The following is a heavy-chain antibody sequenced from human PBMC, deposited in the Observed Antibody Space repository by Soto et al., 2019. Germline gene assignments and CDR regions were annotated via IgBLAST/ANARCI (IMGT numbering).Heavy chain of an antibody. D-gene: IGHD1-26*01. CDR1: SESLSGYY. CDR2: IDGSGNT. J-gene: IGHJ4*02. V-gene: IGHV4-34*01. CDR3: VGARGRLVGFDY. Sequence: QVQLQQWGAGLLKPSETLSLTCAVNSESLSGYYWSWIRQSPGKGLEWIGEIDGSGNTNYSPSLRSRVVMSVDTSKNHFSLKLNSVSAADTAEYYCVGARGRLVGFDYWGQGTLVTVSS.